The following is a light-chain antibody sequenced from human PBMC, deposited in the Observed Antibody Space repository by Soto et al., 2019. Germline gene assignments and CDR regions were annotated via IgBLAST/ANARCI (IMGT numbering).Light chain of an antibody. Sequence: DIQVTQSPSSVSASVGDRVTITCRASQGLVSWLAWYQQKPGKAPKLLIYAASSLQSGVPSRFSDSGSGTEFTLTISSLQPEDFATYYCQQTSSFPLTFGGGTKVEIK. CDR1: QGLVSW. CDR3: QQTSSFPLT. CDR2: AAS. J-gene: IGKJ4*01. V-gene: IGKV1-12*01.